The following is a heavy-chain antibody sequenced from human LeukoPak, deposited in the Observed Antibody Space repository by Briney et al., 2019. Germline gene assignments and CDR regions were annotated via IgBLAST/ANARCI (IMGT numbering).Heavy chain of an antibody. CDR1: GFGLGSYN. CDR2: ISFDGNDK. J-gene: IGHJ4*02. Sequence: PGGSLRLSCAASGFGLGSYNMYWVRRAPGKGLEWVTLISFDGNDKKYADSVKGRFTVSRDNSRNTLFLQMNSLRPEDTAVYYCARVYGSEIDYWGQGTLVTVSS. D-gene: IGHD3-10*01. CDR3: ARVYGSEIDY. V-gene: IGHV3-30*03.